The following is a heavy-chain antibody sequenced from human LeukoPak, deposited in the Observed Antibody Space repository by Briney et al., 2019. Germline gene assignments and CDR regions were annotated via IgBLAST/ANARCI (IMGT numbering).Heavy chain of an antibody. CDR3: ARDLRDYNYAPFEY. CDR2: ISSSGSTI. D-gene: IGHD3-10*01. Sequence: GGSLRLSCAASGFTFSDYYMSWIRQAPGKGLEWVSYISSSGSTIYYADSVRGRFTISRDNAKNSLYLQMNSLRAEDTAVYYCARDLRDYNYAPFEYWGQGTLVTVSS. V-gene: IGHV3-11*01. CDR1: GFTFSDYY. J-gene: IGHJ4*02.